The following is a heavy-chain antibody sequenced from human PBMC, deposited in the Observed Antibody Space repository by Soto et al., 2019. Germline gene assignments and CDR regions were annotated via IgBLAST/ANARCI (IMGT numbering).Heavy chain of an antibody. V-gene: IGHV6-1*01. Sequence: QPLALPWAISGAIVSSKSATWKWIRQSPSRGLEWLGRTYYRSRWYNDYAVSVKSRITVNPDTSKNQFSLQLKSVTPEDTAVYYCARTEGYFDYWGQGTLVNVAS. CDR2: TYYRSRWYN. CDR3: ARTEGYFDY. CDR1: GAIVSSKSAT. J-gene: IGHJ4*02.